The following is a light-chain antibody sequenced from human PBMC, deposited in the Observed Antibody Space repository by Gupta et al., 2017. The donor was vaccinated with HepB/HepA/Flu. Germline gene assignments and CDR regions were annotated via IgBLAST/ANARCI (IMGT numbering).Light chain of an antibody. CDR1: QGIGNY. Sequence: DIQITQSPSPLSASAGDRVTITCRASQGIGNYLAWFQQKPGAAPKSLIYAASSLQSGVPSKFSGSVSATDFTLTISNLQPEDFATYYCQQEHSYPLTFGQGTRLEIK. CDR3: QQEHSYPLT. J-gene: IGKJ5*01. CDR2: AAS. V-gene: IGKV1-16*02.